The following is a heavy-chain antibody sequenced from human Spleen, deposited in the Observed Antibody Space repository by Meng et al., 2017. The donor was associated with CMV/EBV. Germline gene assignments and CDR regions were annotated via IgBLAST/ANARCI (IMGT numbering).Heavy chain of an antibody. CDR3: ARGGHYYYDSNGYYYALY. CDR1: GGTFSSYT. D-gene: IGHD3-22*01. J-gene: IGHJ4*02. V-gene: IGHV1-69*05. CDR2: IIPIFGTA. Sequence: SVKVSCKASGGTFSSYTISWVRQVPGQGLEWMGGIIPIFGTANYAQKFQGRVTITTDESTSTAYMELSSLRSEDTAVYYCARGGHYYYDSNGYYYALYWGQGTLVTVSS.